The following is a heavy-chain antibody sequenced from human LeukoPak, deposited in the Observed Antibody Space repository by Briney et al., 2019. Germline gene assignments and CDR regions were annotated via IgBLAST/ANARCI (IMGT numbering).Heavy chain of an antibody. CDR3: ATDWPSGSYFRGAFDI. D-gene: IGHD1-26*01. Sequence: GASVKVSCKASGYTFTGYYMHWVRQAPGQGLEWMGWINPNSGGTNYAQKFQGRVTMTRDTSISTAYMELSRLRSEDTAVYYCATDWPSGSYFRGAFDIWGQGTMVTVSS. CDR1: GYTFTGYY. V-gene: IGHV1-2*02. CDR2: INPNSGGT. J-gene: IGHJ3*02.